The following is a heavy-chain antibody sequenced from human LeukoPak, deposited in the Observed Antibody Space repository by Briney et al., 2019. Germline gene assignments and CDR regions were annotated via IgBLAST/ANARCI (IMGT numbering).Heavy chain of an antibody. CDR1: GGSISTYY. V-gene: IGHV4-59*06. Sequence: SETLSLTCTVSGGSISTYYWSWIRQPPGKGLEWIGYIYYSGSTYYNPSLKSRVTISVDMSKNQFSLKLSSVTAADTAVYYCANSGYDRVKFDNWGQGTLVTVSS. CDR3: ANSGYDRVKFDN. D-gene: IGHD5-12*01. J-gene: IGHJ4*02. CDR2: IYYSGST.